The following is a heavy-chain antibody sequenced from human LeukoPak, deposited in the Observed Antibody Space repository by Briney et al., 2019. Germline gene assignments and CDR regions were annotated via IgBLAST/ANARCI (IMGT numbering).Heavy chain of an antibody. CDR3: AKEKGITSSAVYY. J-gene: IGHJ4*02. V-gene: IGHV3-30*02. D-gene: IGHD3-10*01. CDR2: IRYDGSNK. CDR1: GFTFSSYS. Sequence: GGSLRLSCAASGFTFSSYSMHWVRQAPGKGLEWVAFIRYDGSNKYYADSVKGRFTIYRDNSKTTLYLQMNRLRAEDTAVYYCAKEKGITSSAVYYWGQGTLVTVSS.